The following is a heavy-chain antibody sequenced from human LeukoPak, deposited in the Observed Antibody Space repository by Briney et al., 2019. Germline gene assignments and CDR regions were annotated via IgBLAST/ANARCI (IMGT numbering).Heavy chain of an antibody. CDR3: ARVVGSSWYCFDY. J-gene: IGHJ4*02. D-gene: IGHD6-13*01. V-gene: IGHV4-38-2*01. CDR1: GYSISSGYY. Sequence: SETLSLTCAVSGYSISSGYYWGWIRQPPGKGLEWFGSIYHSGSTYYNPSLKSRVTISVDTSKNQFSLKLSSVTAADTAVYYCARVVGSSWYCFDYWGQGTLVTVSS. CDR2: IYHSGST.